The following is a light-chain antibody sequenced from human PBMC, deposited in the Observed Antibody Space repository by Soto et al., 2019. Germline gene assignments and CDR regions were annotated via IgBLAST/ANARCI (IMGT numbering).Light chain of an antibody. J-gene: IGKJ4*01. CDR2: DAS. CDR1: QSVSSY. Sequence: EIVLTQSPATLSLSPGERATLSCRASQSVSSYLAWYQQKPGQAPRLLIYDASNRAPGIPARFSGSGSGTDFTLTISSLEPEDFAVYYCQQRSNWPPLTFGGGTKVEMK. CDR3: QQRSNWPPLT. V-gene: IGKV3-11*01.